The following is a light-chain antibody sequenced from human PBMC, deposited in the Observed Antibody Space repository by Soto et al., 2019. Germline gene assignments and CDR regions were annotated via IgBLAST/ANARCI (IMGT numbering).Light chain of an antibody. CDR2: DNN. Sequence: QSVLTQPPSVSAAPGQKVTISCSGSNSNIGNNFVSWYQQLPGTVPKLLIYDNNERPSGIPDRLSGSKSGTSATLGITGLQTGDEADYYCGTWDSSRHAYVFXTGTKV. V-gene: IGLV1-51*01. CDR1: NSNIGNNF. J-gene: IGLJ1*01. CDR3: GTWDSSRHAYV.